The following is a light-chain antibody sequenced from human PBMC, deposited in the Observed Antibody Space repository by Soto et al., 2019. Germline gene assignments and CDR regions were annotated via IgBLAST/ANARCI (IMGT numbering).Light chain of an antibody. Sequence: DIQMTQSPSSLSASVGDRFTITFRSSQRIFSSLNWYQQKPGKAPKLLIYGASNLHSGVSSRFSGSGSGTDFTLTISALQPDDVATYYCQQSYSAPSITFGQGTRLEIK. CDR1: QRIFSS. CDR3: QQSYSAPSIT. V-gene: IGKV1-39*01. CDR2: GAS. J-gene: IGKJ5*01.